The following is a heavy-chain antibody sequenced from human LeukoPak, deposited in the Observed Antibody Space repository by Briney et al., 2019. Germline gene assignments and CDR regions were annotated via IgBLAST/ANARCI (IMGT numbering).Heavy chain of an antibody. CDR3: ARDRRYYDSSGYNYFDY. CDR1: GFTFSSYW. V-gene: IGHV3-7*01. J-gene: IGHJ4*02. Sequence: PGGSLRLSCAASGFTFSSYWMSWVRQAPGKGLEWVANIKQDGSEKYYVDSVKGRFTISRDNAKNSLYLQMNSLRAEDTAVYYCARDRRYYDSSGYNYFDYWGQGTLVTVSS. CDR2: IKQDGSEK. D-gene: IGHD3-22*01.